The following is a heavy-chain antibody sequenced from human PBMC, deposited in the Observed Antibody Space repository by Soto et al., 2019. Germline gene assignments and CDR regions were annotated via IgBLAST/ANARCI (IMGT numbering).Heavy chain of an antibody. CDR3: ARGAAAAGTVLSY. D-gene: IGHD6-13*01. CDR1: GGTFSSYA. Sequence: RASVKVSCKASGGTFSSYAISWVRQAPGQGLEWMGGIIPIFGTANYAQKFQGRVTITADKSTSTAYMELSSLRSEDTAVHYCARGAAAAGTVLSYWGQGTLVTVSS. CDR2: IIPIFGTA. J-gene: IGHJ4*02. V-gene: IGHV1-69*06.